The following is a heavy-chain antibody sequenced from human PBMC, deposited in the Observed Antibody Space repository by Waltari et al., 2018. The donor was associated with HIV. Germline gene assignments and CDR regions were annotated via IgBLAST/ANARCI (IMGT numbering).Heavy chain of an antibody. Sequence: QVQLVQSGAEVKKPGASVQVSCKVSGYTLPELSMHWWRQAPGKGLEWMGGCDPEDGETIYAQKFQGRVTMTEDTSTDTAYMELSSLRSEDTAVYYCATGVIAAAGTIWFDPWGQGTLVTVSS. CDR2: CDPEDGET. CDR1: GYTLPELS. CDR3: ATGVIAAAGTIWFDP. J-gene: IGHJ5*02. V-gene: IGHV1-24*01. D-gene: IGHD6-13*01.